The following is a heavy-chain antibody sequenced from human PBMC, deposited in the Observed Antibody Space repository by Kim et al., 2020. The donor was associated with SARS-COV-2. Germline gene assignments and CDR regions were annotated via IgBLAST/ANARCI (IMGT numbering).Heavy chain of an antibody. V-gene: IGHV1-18*01. J-gene: IGHJ4*02. D-gene: IGHD5-18*01. CDR3: ARDERGLRGYVDY. Sequence: YARRLQGTVTMTTDTSPSTAYMELRGLRSDDTAVYYCARDERGLRGYVDYWGQGTLVTVSS.